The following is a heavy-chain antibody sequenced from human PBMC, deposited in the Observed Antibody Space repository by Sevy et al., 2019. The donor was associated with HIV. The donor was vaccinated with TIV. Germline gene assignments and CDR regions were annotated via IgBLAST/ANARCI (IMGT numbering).Heavy chain of an antibody. CDR3: ARNLAIFGVQNGLDV. Sequence: ASVKVSCKSTGYMFTDFYINWVRLAPGQGLEWVGWINPDNGDTDYGQKFQGRVTMTRDTYLSSAYMELSSLESDDTAIYYCARNLAIFGVQNGLDVWGQGTSVTVSS. V-gene: IGHV1-2*02. CDR2: INPDNGDT. J-gene: IGHJ6*02. D-gene: IGHD3-3*01. CDR1: GYMFTDFY.